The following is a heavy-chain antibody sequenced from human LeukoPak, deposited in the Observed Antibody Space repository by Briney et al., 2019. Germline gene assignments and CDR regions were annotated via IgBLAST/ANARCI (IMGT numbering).Heavy chain of an antibody. CDR1: GFTFTTYS. D-gene: IGHD5-18*01. J-gene: IGHJ4*02. V-gene: IGHV3-48*01. CDR3: AIDSSYAFDY. Sequence: GCSLRLSCAASGFTFTTYSFNWVRQAPGKGLEWVAYISRTINYPHSVKGRFTISRDNAKNSLYLQMNSLRAEDTAVYYCAIDSSYAFDYWGLGTLVTVSS. CDR2: ISRTI.